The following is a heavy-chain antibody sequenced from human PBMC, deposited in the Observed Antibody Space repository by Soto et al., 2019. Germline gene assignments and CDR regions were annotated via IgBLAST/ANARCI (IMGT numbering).Heavy chain of an antibody. CDR2: INAGNGNT. V-gene: IGHV1-3*05. Sequence: QVQLVQSGAEEKKPGASVKVSCKASGYTFTSYAMHWVRQAPGQRLEWMGWINAGNGNTKYSQKFQGRVTITRDTSASTAYMELRSLRSEDTAVYYCARKSTHGGFGGWGQGTLVTVSS. D-gene: IGHD3-16*01. J-gene: IGHJ4*02. CDR3: ARKSTHGGFGG. CDR1: GYTFTSYA.